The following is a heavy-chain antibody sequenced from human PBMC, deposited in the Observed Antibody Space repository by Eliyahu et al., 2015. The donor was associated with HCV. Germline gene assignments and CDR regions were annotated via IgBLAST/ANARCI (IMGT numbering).Heavy chain of an antibody. J-gene: IGHJ4*02. CDR3: ARSPNWGLYDY. V-gene: IGHV3-66*01. CDR1: GFTVSNNY. CDR2: LYSAGST. Sequence: EVQLVESGGGLVQPGGSLRLSCAASGFTVSNNYMSWVRQAPGKGLGWVSLLYSAGSTYYAESVKGRFTISRDSSKNTLYLQMNSLRAEDTAVYYCARSPNWGLYDYWGQGTLVTVSS. D-gene: IGHD7-27*01.